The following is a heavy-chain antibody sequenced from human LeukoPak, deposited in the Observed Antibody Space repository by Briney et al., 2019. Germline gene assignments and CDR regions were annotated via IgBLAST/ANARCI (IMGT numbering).Heavy chain of an antibody. D-gene: IGHD6-13*01. V-gene: IGHV3-73*01. CDR1: GFTFSGSA. CDR3: TRHSGIAAAGTPVGAYGMDV. J-gene: IGHJ6*02. Sequence: GGSLKLSCAASGFTFSGSAMHWVRQASGKGLEWVGCIRSKANSYATAYAASVKGRFTISRDDSKNTAYLQMNSLKTEDTAVYYCTRHSGIAAAGTPVGAYGMDVWGQGTTVTVSS. CDR2: IRSKANSYAT.